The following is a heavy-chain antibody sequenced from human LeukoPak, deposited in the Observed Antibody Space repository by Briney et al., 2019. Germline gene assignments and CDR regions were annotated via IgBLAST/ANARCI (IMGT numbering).Heavy chain of an antibody. D-gene: IGHD6-6*01. J-gene: IGHJ4*02. Sequence: GGSLRLSCAASGFTFSSYSMSWIRQAPGKGLEWVSYISSSGSTIYYADSVKGRFTISRDNAKNSLYLQMNSLRAEDTAVYYCARLGEGQLVHFDYWGQGTLVTVSS. CDR2: ISSSGSTI. CDR3: ARLGEGQLVHFDY. V-gene: IGHV3-48*04. CDR1: GFTFSSYS.